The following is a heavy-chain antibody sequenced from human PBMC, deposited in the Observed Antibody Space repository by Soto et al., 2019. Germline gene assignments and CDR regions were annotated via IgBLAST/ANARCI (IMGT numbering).Heavy chain of an antibody. Sequence: GGSLRLSCAASGFTFSSYSMDWVRQAPGKGLEWVSYVSIGRTSIYYADSVKGRFTISRDDAKNSLYLEMNSLRDDDTAMYYCVRERGGGISFFDSWGQGTLVTVSS. CDR2: VSIGRTSI. V-gene: IGHV3-48*02. D-gene: IGHD3-16*01. CDR1: GFTFSSYS. CDR3: VRERGGGISFFDS. J-gene: IGHJ4*02.